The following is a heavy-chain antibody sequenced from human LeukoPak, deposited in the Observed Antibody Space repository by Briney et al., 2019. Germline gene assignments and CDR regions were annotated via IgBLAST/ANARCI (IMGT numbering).Heavy chain of an antibody. D-gene: IGHD6-19*01. CDR2: ISVDGETA. Sequence: GGSLRLSCTVSGFSVSNSGMSRVRQAPGKGLELISAISVDGETALYADSVKGRFIISRDNSKNTLYLQMSSLRAEDTAVYYCAQGYLSGWYPHWGQGSLVSVSS. V-gene: IGHV3-23*01. CDR3: AQGYLSGWYPH. J-gene: IGHJ4*02. CDR1: GFSVSNSG.